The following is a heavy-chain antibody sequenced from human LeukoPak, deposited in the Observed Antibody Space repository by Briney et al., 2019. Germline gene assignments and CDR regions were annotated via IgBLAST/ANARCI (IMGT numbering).Heavy chain of an antibody. V-gene: IGHV4-59*12. D-gene: IGHD6-13*01. CDR2: IYYSGST. CDR3: AREGSAAAGPYYYYMDV. CDR1: GDSISSYY. J-gene: IGHJ6*03. Sequence: PSETLSLTCTVSGDSISSYYWSWIRQPPGKGLEWIGYIYYSGSTNYNPSLKSRVTISIDTSKNQFSLKLSSVTAADTAVYYCAREGSAAAGPYYYYMDVWGKGTTVTVSS.